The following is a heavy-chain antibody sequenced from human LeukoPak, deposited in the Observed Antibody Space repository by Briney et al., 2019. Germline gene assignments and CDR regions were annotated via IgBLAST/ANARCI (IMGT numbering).Heavy chain of an antibody. CDR3: AKSPRYYGSGSLNYYDY. CDR2: ITYDGSNK. V-gene: IGHV3-30*18. J-gene: IGHJ4*02. Sequence: GGSLRLSCAASGFAFSSYGMHWVRQAPGKGLEWVAVITYDGSNKYYADSVKGRFTISRDNSKNTLYLQMNSLRAEDTAIYYCAKSPRYYGSGSLNYYDYWGQGTLVTVSS. CDR1: GFAFSSYG. D-gene: IGHD3-10*01.